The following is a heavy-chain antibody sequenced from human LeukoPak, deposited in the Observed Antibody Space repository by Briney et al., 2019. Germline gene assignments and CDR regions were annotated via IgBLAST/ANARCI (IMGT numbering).Heavy chain of an antibody. V-gene: IGHV1-46*01. CDR3: ARDFHDSSGPPRNFQH. CDR2: INPSGGST. CDR1: GYTFTSYY. J-gene: IGHJ1*01. Sequence: ASVKVSCKASGYTFTSYYMHWVRQAPGQGLEWMGIINPSGGSTSYAQKFQGRITMTRDKSTSTVYMELSSLRSEDTAVYYCARDFHDSSGPPRNFQHWGQGTLVTVSS. D-gene: IGHD3-22*01.